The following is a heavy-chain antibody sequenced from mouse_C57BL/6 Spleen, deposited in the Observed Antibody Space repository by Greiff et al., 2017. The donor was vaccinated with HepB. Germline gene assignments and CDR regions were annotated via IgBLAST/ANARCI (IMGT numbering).Heavy chain of an antibody. Sequence: VKLVESGAELVRPGASVKLSCKASGYTFTDYYINWVKQRPGQGLEWIARIYPGSGNTYYNEKFKGKATLTAEKSSSTAYMQLSSLTSEDSAVYFCARELTGLAYWGQGTLVTVSA. D-gene: IGHD4-1*01. CDR3: ARELTGLAY. J-gene: IGHJ3*01. CDR2: IYPGSGNT. V-gene: IGHV1-76*01. CDR1: GYTFTDYY.